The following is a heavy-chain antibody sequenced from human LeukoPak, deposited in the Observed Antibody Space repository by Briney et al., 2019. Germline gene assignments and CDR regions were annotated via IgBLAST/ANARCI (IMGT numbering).Heavy chain of an antibody. Sequence: SETLSLTCTVSGGSISSSIYYWGWIRQPPGKGLEWIGSIYYSGSTYYNPSLKSRVTISVDTSKNQFSLKLSSVTAADTAVYYCARGGNYDSSGSRAEYFRHWGQGTLVTVSS. J-gene: IGHJ1*01. V-gene: IGHV4-39*01. D-gene: IGHD3-22*01. CDR2: IYYSGST. CDR3: ARGGNYDSSGSRAEYFRH. CDR1: GGSISSSIYY.